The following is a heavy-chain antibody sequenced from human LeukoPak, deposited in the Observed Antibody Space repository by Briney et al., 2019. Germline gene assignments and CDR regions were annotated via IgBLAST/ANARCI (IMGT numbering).Heavy chain of an antibody. J-gene: IGHJ4*02. CDR2: ISYDGSNK. D-gene: IGHD3-22*01. Sequence: AGGSLRLSCAASGFTFSSYGMHWVRQAPGKGLEWVAVISYDGSNKYYADSVKGRFTISRDNSKNTLYLQMNSLRAEDTAVYYCALITPDYWGQGTLVTVSS. CDR1: GFTFSSYG. CDR3: ALITPDY. V-gene: IGHV3-30*03.